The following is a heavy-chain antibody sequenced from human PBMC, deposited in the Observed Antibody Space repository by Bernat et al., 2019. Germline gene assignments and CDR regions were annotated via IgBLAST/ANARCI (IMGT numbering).Heavy chain of an antibody. V-gene: IGHV4-31*03. D-gene: IGHD3-3*01. Sequence: QVQLQESGPGLVKPSQTLSLTCTVSGGSISSGGFHWSWIRQHPGKGLEWIGEINHSGSTNYNPSLKSRVTISVDTSKNQFSLKLSSVTAADTAVYYCASSYDFWRRYYMDVWGKGTTVTVSS. CDR2: INHSGST. J-gene: IGHJ6*03. CDR3: ASSYDFWRRYYMDV. CDR1: GGSISSGGFH.